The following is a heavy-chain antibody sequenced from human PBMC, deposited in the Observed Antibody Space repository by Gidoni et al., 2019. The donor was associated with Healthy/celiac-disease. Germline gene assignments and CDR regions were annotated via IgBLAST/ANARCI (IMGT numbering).Heavy chain of an antibody. CDR2: IWYDGSNK. CDR1: GFTFSRYG. D-gene: IGHD4-17*01. J-gene: IGHJ6*02. CDR3: ARDNVAVTTRLSGMDV. Sequence: QVQLVESGGGVVQPGRSLRLSCAASGFTFSRYGMHWVRQAPGKGLEWVAVIWYDGSNKYYADSVKGRFTISRDNSKNTLYLQMNSLRAEDTAVYYCARDNVAVTTRLSGMDVWGQGTTVTVSS. V-gene: IGHV3-33*01.